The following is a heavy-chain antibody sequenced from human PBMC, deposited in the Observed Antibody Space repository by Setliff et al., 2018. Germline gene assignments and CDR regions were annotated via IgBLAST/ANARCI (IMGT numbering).Heavy chain of an antibody. J-gene: IGHJ6*03. Sequence: KPSETLSLTCTVSGASISSYYWSWIRQPPGKGLEWIGYIYHGGTTNYNPSLKSRVSISLDTSKSQFSLRLSSLTAADTAVYYCARHVGSRSRGYNYYYYYMDVWGKGTTVTVSS. CDR1: GASISSYY. V-gene: IGHV4-59*08. CDR2: IYHGGTT. D-gene: IGHD3-10*01. CDR3: ARHVGSRSRGYNYYYYYMDV.